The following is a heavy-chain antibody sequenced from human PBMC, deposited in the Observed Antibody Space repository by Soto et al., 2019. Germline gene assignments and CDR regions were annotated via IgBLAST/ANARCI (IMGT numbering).Heavy chain of an antibody. CDR1: GVTCRSYG. CDR3: ARQSEVVVAAGIFAY. D-gene: IGHD2-15*01. Sequence: LSRSCEASGVTCRSYGMDGGRQAPGKGLEWVAVIWYDGSNKYYADSVKGRLTISRDNSKNTLYLQMNSLRAEDTAVYYCARQSEVVVAAGIFAYRGQGTPVPVSS. V-gene: IGHV3-33*01. J-gene: IGHJ4*02. CDR2: IWYDGSNK.